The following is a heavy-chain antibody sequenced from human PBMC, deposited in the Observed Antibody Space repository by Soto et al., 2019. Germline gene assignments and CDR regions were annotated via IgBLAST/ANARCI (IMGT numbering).Heavy chain of an antibody. CDR3: TADLPDILTAYLFDY. Sequence: DLEESGGGSVKPGDSLRLSCATSDSSFTDAWMNWVRQAPGKGLEWVSRIKSKVAGGATDYAAPVKGRFTISRDDSKNTLYLQMNNLKIDDTAVYYCTADLPDILTAYLFDYWGQGTLVPVSS. V-gene: IGHV3-15*07. CDR2: IKSKVAGGAT. CDR1: DSSFTDAW. D-gene: IGHD3-9*01. J-gene: IGHJ4*02.